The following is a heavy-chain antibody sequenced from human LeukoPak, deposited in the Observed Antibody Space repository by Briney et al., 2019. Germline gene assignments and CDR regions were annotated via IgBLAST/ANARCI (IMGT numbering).Heavy chain of an antibody. CDR2: IYSGGST. CDR3: ARDSPAPTFDY. Sequence: GGSLRLSCAASGFTVSSNYMSWVRQAPGKGLEWVSVIYSGGSTYYADSVKGRFTISRDNSKNTLYLQMNSLRAEDTAVYYCARDSPAPTFDYWGQGTLVTVSS. CDR1: GFTVSSNY. J-gene: IGHJ4*02. V-gene: IGHV3-66*01. D-gene: IGHD2-2*01.